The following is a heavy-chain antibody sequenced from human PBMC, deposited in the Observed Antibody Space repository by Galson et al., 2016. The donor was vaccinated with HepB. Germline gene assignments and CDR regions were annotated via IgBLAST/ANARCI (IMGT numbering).Heavy chain of an antibody. J-gene: IGHJ6*02. V-gene: IGHV4-34*01. Sequence: ETLSLPCAVYGGSLSGFCWSWLRQPPGKGLEWIGEINHSGTTKYNPSLKSRVIISLDTSKNQFSLSLSPVTAADTAVYYCARGLRNDFWSGYFYGMDVWGQGTTVTVSS. CDR2: INHSGTT. D-gene: IGHD3-3*01. CDR1: GGSLSGFC. CDR3: ARGLRNDFWSGYFYGMDV.